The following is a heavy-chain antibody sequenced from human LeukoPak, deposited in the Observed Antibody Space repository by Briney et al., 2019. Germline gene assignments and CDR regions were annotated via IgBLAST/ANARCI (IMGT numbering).Heavy chain of an antibody. CDR2: INPSGGTT. J-gene: IGHJ6*03. V-gene: IGHV1-46*01. D-gene: IGHD3-3*01. Sequence: ASVKVSCKASGYTFTSYLMHWVRQAPGQGLEWVGLINPSGGTTKYAQRFQGRVTMTRDMSTSTVYMDSSSLISEDTAVYYCAKESDSYDFWSGYYGYYYHMDVWGKGTTVTISS. CDR1: GYTFTSYL. CDR3: AKESDSYDFWSGYYGYYYHMDV.